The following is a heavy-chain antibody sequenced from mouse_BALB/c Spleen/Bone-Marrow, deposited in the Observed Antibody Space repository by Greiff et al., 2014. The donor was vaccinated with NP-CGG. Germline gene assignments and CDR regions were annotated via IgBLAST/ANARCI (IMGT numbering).Heavy chain of an antibody. CDR1: GYTFINYL. J-gene: IGHJ4*01. CDR3: TRGLPDY. V-gene: IGHV1-4*02. Sequence: VQLQQSAAELARPGASVKMSCKASGYTFINYLIHWIKKRPGQGLEWIGYINPSSGYIEYNQNFKDKTTLTADKSSSTAYMQLSSPTSEDSAVYYCTRGLPDYWGQGTSVTVSS. CDR2: INPSSGYI.